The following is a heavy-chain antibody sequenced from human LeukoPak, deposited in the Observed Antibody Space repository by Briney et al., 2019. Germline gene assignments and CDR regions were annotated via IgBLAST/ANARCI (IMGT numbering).Heavy chain of an antibody. V-gene: IGHV4-61*02. CDR1: GGSISSGSYY. Sequence: PSQTLPLTCTVSGGSISSGSYYWSWIRQPAGTGLEWIGRIYTSGSTNYNPSLKSRVTISVDTSKNQFSLKLSSVTAADTAVYYCAREGAGVLRYFDWLLSSTGAFDIWGQGTMVTVSS. CDR3: AREGAGVLRYFDWLLSSTGAFDI. D-gene: IGHD3-9*01. CDR2: IYTSGST. J-gene: IGHJ3*02.